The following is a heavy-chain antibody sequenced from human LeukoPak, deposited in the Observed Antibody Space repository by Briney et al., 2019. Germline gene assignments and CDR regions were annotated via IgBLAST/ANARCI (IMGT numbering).Heavy chain of an antibody. CDR1: GYTFISYD. J-gene: IGHJ6*03. CDR2: MNPNSGNT. V-gene: IGHV1-8*01. CDR3: ARGYYYYYYMDV. Sequence: ASVKVSCKTSGYTFISYDMNWVRQAPGQGPEWMGWMNPNSGNTGYAQNFQGRVTFTRNTSINTAYMELSSLRSEDTAVYYCARGYYYYYYMDVWGTGTTVTVSS.